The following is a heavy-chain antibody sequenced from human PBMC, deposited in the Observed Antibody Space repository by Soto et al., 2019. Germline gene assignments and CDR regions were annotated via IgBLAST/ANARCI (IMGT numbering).Heavy chain of an antibody. Sequence: PSETLSLTCTVSGGSTSSGDYYWSWIRQPPGKGLEWIGYIYYSGSTYYNPSLKSRVTISVDTSKNQFSLKLSSVTAADTAVYYCARAKRGMITFGGVIVIVPDAFDIWGQGTMVTVSS. CDR2: IYYSGST. J-gene: IGHJ3*02. CDR1: GGSTSSGDYY. D-gene: IGHD3-16*02. V-gene: IGHV4-30-4*01. CDR3: ARAKRGMITFGGVIVIVPDAFDI.